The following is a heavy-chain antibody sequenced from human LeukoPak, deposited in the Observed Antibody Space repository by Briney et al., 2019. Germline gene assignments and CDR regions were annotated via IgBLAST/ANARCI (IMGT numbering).Heavy chain of an antibody. D-gene: IGHD6-19*01. V-gene: IGHV3-30*03. Sequence: GGSLRLSCAASGFTFSSFDMHWVRQAPGKGLEWVAIISYDGGIKYYADSVKGRFTISRDNSKNTLFLQMNSLTVADTAFYYCARESSSGWYYFDFWGQGTLVSVSS. J-gene: IGHJ4*02. CDR3: ARESSSGWYYFDF. CDR2: ISYDGGIK. CDR1: GFTFSSFD.